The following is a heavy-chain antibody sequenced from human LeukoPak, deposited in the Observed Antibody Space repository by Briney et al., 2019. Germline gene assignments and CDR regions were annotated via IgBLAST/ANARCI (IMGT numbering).Heavy chain of an antibody. V-gene: IGHV3-33*01. CDR2: IWYDGRDK. CDR1: GFTFSSYG. D-gene: IGHD4-17*01. J-gene: IGHJ4*02. Sequence: GGSLRLSCAASGFTFSSYGMHWVRQAPGKGLEWVAVIWYDGRDKYYADSVKGRFTISRDNSKNTLYLQMSSLRAEDTAVYCCARDHRTTVTVYYFDYWGQGTLVTVSS. CDR3: ARDHRTTVTVYYFDY.